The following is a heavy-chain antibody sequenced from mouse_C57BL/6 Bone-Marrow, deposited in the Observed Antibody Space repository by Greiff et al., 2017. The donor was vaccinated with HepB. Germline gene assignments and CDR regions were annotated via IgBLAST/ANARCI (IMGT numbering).Heavy chain of an antibody. CDR2: IDPSDSYT. CDR3: ARRARYFWYFDV. CDR1: GYTFTSYW. J-gene: IGHJ1*03. D-gene: IGHD2-12*01. V-gene: IGHV1-69*01. Sequence: QVQLQQPGAELVMPGASVKLSCKASGYTFTSYWMHWVKQRPGQGLEWIGEIDPSDSYTNYNQKFKGKSTLTVDKSSSTAYMQLSSLTSEDSVVYYCARRARYFWYFDVWGTGTTVTVSS.